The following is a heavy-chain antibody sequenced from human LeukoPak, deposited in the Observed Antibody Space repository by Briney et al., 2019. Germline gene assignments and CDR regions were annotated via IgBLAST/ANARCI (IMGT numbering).Heavy chain of an antibody. CDR1: GYTLTELS. J-gene: IGHJ3*02. D-gene: IGHD2-2*01. CDR2: INPNSGGT. V-gene: IGHV1-2*02. Sequence: GASVKVSCKVSGYTLTELSMHWVRQAPGKGLEWMGWINPNSGGTNYAQKFQGRVTMTRDTSISTAYMELSRLRSDDTAVYYCARAVLCSSTSCPGAFDIWGQGTMVTVSS. CDR3: ARAVLCSSTSCPGAFDI.